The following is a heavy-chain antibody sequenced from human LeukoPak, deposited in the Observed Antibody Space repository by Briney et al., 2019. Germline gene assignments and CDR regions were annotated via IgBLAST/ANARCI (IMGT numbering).Heavy chain of an antibody. CDR2: ISAYNGKT. V-gene: IGHV1-18*01. Sequence: ASVTVSCKASGYTFTSYGISWVRQPPGQGLEWLGWISAYNGKTNYAHKFQDRVTITTDTSTRTAYMELRSLRPDDRAVYYCARGRGFYDSSAYYRFDYWGQGTLVTVSS. D-gene: IGHD3-22*01. J-gene: IGHJ4*02. CDR1: GYTFTSYG. CDR3: ARGRGFYDSSAYYRFDY.